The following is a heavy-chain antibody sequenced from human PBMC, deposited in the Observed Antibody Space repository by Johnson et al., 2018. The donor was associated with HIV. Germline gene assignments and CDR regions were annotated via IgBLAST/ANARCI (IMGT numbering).Heavy chain of an antibody. CDR1: GFTFSNAW. CDR3: ATSVGDGYNSDPFDM. CDR2: ITSKTDGGTT. V-gene: IGHV3-15*01. D-gene: IGHD5-24*01. J-gene: IGHJ3*02. Sequence: VQLVESGGGIVQPGGSLRLSCAASGFTFSNAWMSWVRQAPGKGLEWVGGITSKTDGGTTDYGATVKGRFTISRDDSKRKLHLQMNSLQTEDPAVYYGATSVGDGYNSDPFDMWGQGTMVTVSS.